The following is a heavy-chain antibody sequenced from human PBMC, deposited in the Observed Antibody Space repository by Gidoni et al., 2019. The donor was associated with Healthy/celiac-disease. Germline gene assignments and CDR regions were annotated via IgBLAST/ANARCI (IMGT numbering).Heavy chain of an antibody. V-gene: IGHV1-58*01. D-gene: IGHD3-10*01. Sequence: QMQLVQSGPGVKKPGTSVKVSCKASGFTFTSSAVQWVRQARGQRLEWIGWIVVGSGNTNYAQKFQERVTITRDMSTSTAYMELSSLRAEDTAVYYCAAETYYYGSGSYDYWGQGTLVTVSS. CDR3: AAETYYYGSGSYDY. J-gene: IGHJ4*02. CDR1: GFTFTSSA. CDR2: IVVGSGNT.